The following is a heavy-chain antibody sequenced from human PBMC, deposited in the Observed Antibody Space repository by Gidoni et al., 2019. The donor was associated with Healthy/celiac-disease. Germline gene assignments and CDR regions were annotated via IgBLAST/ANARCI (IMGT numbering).Heavy chain of an antibody. J-gene: IGHJ4*02. CDR3: ARAKGAYYDFWSGYYAFDY. CDR1: GFTFSSYS. D-gene: IGHD3-3*01. CDR2: ISSSSSTI. Sequence: EVQLVESGGGLVQPGGSLRLSCAASGFTFSSYSMNWVRQAPGKGLEWVSYISSSSSTIYYADSVKGRFTISRDNAKNSLYLQMNSLRDEDTAVYYCARAKGAYYDFWSGYYAFDYWGQGTLVTVSS. V-gene: IGHV3-48*02.